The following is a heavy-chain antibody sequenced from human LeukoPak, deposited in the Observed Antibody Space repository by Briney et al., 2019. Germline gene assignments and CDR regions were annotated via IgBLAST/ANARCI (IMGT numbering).Heavy chain of an antibody. J-gene: IGHJ5*02. CDR1: GGSFSGYY. D-gene: IGHD5-18*01. CDR2: IYYSGST. V-gene: IGHV4-30-4*08. CDR3: ARDLAGQRGYDWFDP. Sequence: TSETLSLTCAVYGGSFSGYYWSWIRQPPGKGLEWIGYIYYSGSTYYNPSLKSRVTISVDTSKDQFSLKLSSVTAADTAVYYCARDLAGQRGYDWFDPWGRGTLVTVSS.